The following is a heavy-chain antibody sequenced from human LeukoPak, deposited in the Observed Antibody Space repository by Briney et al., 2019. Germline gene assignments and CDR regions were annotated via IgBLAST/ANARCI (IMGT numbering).Heavy chain of an antibody. CDR2: IYYNGST. V-gene: IGHV4-59*08. D-gene: IGHD6-19*01. J-gene: IGHJ4*02. Sequence: PSETLSLTCTVSRGSISSYYWTWIRQPPGKGLEWIGYIYYNGSTNYNPSLKSRVTISVDASKNQFSLKLTSVTAADTAVYYCARQSRGIAVAGLDYWGQGTLVIVSS. CDR3: ARQSRGIAVAGLDY. CDR1: RGSISSYY.